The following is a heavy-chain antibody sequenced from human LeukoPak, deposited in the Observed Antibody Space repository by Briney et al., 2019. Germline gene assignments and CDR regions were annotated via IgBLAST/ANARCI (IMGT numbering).Heavy chain of an antibody. CDR3: AKDRATTLAYGMDV. Sequence: GGSLRLSCAASGFTFSGYWMSWVRQTPEKGLEWVATIKQDGSEIYYVDSVKGRFTISRDNSKNSLYLQMNSLRAEDTALYYCAKDRATTLAYGMDVWGQGTTVTVSS. J-gene: IGHJ6*02. V-gene: IGHV3-7*03. CDR2: IKQDGSEI. CDR1: GFTFSGYW. D-gene: IGHD1-7*01.